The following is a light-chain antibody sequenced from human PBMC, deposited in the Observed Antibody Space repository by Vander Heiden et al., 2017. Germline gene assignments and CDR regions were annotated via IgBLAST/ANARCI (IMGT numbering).Light chain of an antibody. V-gene: IGKV1-13*02. CDR3: QQFNSYPLT. J-gene: IGKJ4*01. CDR1: QGISSA. CDR2: DAS. Sequence: ANQLSQSPSSLSASLGDRVTITCRASQGISSALAGYQQKPGKAPKLLIYDASSLESGVPSRFSGSGSGTDFTLTISSLQPEDFATYYCQQFNSYPLTFGGGTKVEIK.